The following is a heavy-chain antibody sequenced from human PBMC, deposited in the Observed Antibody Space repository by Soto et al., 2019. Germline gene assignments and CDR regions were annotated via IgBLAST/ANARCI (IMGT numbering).Heavy chain of an antibody. CDR2: IYYSGST. D-gene: IGHD2-15*01. J-gene: IGHJ4*02. CDR1: GGSISSYY. V-gene: IGHV4-59*01. CDR3: AREGYCSGGSCYSSWYDY. Sequence: SETLSLTCTVSGGSISSYYWSWIRPPPGKGLEWIGYIYYSGSTNYNPSLKSRVTISVDTSKNQFSLKLSSVTAADTAVYYCAREGYCSGGSCYSSWYDYWGQGTLVTVSS.